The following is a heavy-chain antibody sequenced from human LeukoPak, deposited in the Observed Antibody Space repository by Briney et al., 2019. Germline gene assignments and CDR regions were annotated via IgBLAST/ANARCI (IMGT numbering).Heavy chain of an antibody. CDR1: GFTFSNAW. CDR2: IKSKTDGGTT. Sequence: GGSLRLSCAASGFTFSNAWMSWVRQAPGKGLEWVGRIKSKTDGGTTDYAAPVKGRFTISRDDSKNTLYLQMNSLKTEDTAVYYCTGVVPAAISFLWLSSTDYWGQGTLVTVSS. V-gene: IGHV3-15*01. J-gene: IGHJ4*02. D-gene: IGHD2-2*01. CDR3: TGVVPAAISFLWLSSTDY.